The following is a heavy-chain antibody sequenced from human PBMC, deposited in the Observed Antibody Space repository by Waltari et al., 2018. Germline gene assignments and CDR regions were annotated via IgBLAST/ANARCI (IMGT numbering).Heavy chain of an antibody. CDR2: INPKSGGT. J-gene: IGHJ4*02. CDR3: ASPGPYSSSPRNWDY. V-gene: IGHV1-2*06. D-gene: IGHD6-13*01. Sequence: QVQLVQSGPEVKKPGASVKVSCKASGYTFTDYYMHWVRQAPGQGLEWRGRINPKSGGTNDAQMFQGRVDMTRDTSSSTAYMELSRLTSDDTAVYYCASPGPYSSSPRNWDYWGQGTLVTVSS. CDR1: GYTFTDYY.